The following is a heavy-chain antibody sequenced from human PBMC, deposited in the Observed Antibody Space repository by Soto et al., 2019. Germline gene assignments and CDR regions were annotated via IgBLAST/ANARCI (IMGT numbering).Heavy chain of an antibody. CDR2: MNPNSGNT. Sequence: QVQLVQSGAEVKKPGASVKVSCKASGYSFTSYDINWVRQATGQGLEWMGWMNPNSGNTGYAQKFQGRVTMTRNTSISTAYMELSSLRSEDTTVYYCARVSMGSSSEDFQHWGQGTLVTVSS. V-gene: IGHV1-8*01. CDR3: ARVSMGSSSEDFQH. D-gene: IGHD6-6*01. J-gene: IGHJ1*01. CDR1: GYSFTSYD.